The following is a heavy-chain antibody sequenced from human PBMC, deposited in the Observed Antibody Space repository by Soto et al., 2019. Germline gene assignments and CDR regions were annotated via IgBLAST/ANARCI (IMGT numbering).Heavy chain of an antibody. CDR1: GFTFSSYG. CDR2: ISYDGSNK. Sequence: GSLRLSCAASGFTFSSYGMHWVRQAPGKGLEWVAVISYDGSNKYYADSVKGRFTISRDNSKNTLYLQMNSLRAEDTAVYYCAKVYLPGYSGRCGAFDIWGQGTLVTVSS. V-gene: IGHV3-30*18. CDR3: AKVYLPGYSGRCGAFDI. J-gene: IGHJ3*02. D-gene: IGHD5-12*01.